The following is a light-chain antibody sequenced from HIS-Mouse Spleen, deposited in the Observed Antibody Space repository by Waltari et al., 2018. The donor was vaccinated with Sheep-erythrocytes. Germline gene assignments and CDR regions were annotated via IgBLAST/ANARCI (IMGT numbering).Light chain of an antibody. J-gene: IGKJ2*01. CDR2: LGS. CDR3: MQALQTPPYT. Sequence: DIVMTQSPLSLPVTPGEPASISCRSSQSLLHSNGYNYLDWYLQKPGQSPQLLIYLGSNRASGVPDRFSGSGSGTDFTLKNSRVEAEDVGVYYCMQALQTPPYTVGQGTKLEIK. CDR1: QSLLHSNGYNY. V-gene: IGKV2-28*01.